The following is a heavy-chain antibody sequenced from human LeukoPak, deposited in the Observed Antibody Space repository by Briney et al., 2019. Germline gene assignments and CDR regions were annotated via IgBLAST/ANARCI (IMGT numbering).Heavy chain of an antibody. CDR2: IYPGGNT. Sequence: KSSETLSLTCTVSSFSISSGSYWGWIRQPPGKGLEWIGGIYPGGNTYYNPSLKSRVTISVDTSKNHFSLRLNSVTAADTAVCYCARAEMVASMPDSWGQGTLVTVSS. CDR1: SFSISSGSY. CDR3: ARAEMVASMPDS. J-gene: IGHJ4*02. V-gene: IGHV4-38-2*02. D-gene: IGHD5-12*01.